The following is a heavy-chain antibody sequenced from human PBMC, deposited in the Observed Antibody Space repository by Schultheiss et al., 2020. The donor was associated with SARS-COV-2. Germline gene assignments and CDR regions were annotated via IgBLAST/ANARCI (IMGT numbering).Heavy chain of an antibody. D-gene: IGHD2-21*02. CDR1: GYTFTGYY. J-gene: IGHJ6*02. V-gene: IGHV1-69*04. Sequence: SVKVSCKASGYTFTGYYMHWVRQAPGQGLEWMGRIIPILGIANYAQKFQGRVTITADKSTSTAYMELSSLRSEDTAVYYCARDIVVVTATPYGMDVWGQGTTVTVAS. CDR2: IIPILGIA. CDR3: ARDIVVVTATPYGMDV.